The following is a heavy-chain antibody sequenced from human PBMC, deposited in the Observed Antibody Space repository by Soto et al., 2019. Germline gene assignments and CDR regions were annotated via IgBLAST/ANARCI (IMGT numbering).Heavy chain of an antibody. CDR2: ISSSSSYT. Sequence: PVGSLRLSCAASGFTFSDYYMSWIRQAPGKGLEWVSYISSSSSYTNYADSVKGRFTISRDNAKNSLYLQMNSLRAEDTAVYYCARTEESRIAAAAWDYYGMDVWGQGTTVTVSS. J-gene: IGHJ6*02. V-gene: IGHV3-11*06. CDR3: ARTEESRIAAAAWDYYGMDV. CDR1: GFTFSDYY. D-gene: IGHD6-13*01.